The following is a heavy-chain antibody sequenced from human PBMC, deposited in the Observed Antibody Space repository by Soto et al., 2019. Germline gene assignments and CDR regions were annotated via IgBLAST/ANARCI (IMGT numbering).Heavy chain of an antibody. CDR3: AKDFGIALAFDY. Sequence: EVQLLESGGGLVQPGGSLRLSCVASGFTFNTYAMSWVRQAPGKGLEWVSHISGSGDRTHYADSVKGRFTISRDNSENTLYLQMNSLRAEDTAVYYCAKDFGIALAFDYWGQGTLVTVSS. CDR1: GFTFNTYA. CDR2: ISGSGDRT. V-gene: IGHV3-23*01. D-gene: IGHD6-19*01. J-gene: IGHJ4*02.